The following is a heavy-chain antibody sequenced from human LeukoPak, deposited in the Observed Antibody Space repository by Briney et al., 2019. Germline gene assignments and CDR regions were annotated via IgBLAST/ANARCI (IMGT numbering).Heavy chain of an antibody. CDR2: IQPSGGRT. Sequence: ASLKVSCKASRYIFTTHYMDWVRQAPGQGLEWMGVIQPSGGRTWYAQKFQGRVTMTRDMSTNTDYMELSSLRSDDTAVYFCARDNSVGDYAWWFDPWGQGTLVTVSS. CDR3: ARDNSVGDYAWWFDP. V-gene: IGHV1-46*01. J-gene: IGHJ5*02. CDR1: RYIFTTHY. D-gene: IGHD1-26*01.